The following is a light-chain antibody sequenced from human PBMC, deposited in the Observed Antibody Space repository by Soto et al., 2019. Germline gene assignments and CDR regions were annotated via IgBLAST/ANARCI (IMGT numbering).Light chain of an antibody. CDR2: GAS. CDR1: QSVGSNY. Sequence: ENVLTPSPGTLSLSPGERATLSCRASQSVGSNYLDWYQQKPGQAPRLLMYGASNRAAGIPDRFSGSESGTDFILTISRLEPEDSSLYYCQQYGRSPPLTFGGVTKVEIK. V-gene: IGKV3-20*01. J-gene: IGKJ4*01. CDR3: QQYGRSPPLT.